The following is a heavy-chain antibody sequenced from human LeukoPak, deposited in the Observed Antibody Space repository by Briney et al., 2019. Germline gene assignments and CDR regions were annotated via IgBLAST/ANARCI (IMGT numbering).Heavy chain of an antibody. Sequence: PGRSLRLSCAASGFTFSSYSMNWVRQAPGKGPEWVSYINGLSSAIYYADSVKGRFTISRENAKNSLSLQMHSLRDEDTAVCYCTRDGRAPDVVPFDHWGQGTLVTVSS. D-gene: IGHD2-21*01. CDR1: GFTFSSYS. V-gene: IGHV3-48*02. CDR3: TRDGRAPDVVPFDH. CDR2: INGLSSAI. J-gene: IGHJ4*02.